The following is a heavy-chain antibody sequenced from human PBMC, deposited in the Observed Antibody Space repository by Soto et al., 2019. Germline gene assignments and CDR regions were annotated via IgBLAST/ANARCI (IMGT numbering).Heavy chain of an antibody. D-gene: IGHD6-6*01. CDR1: GGTFSSYA. Sequence: SVKVSCKASGGTFSSYAISWVRQAPGQGLEWMGGIIPIFGTANYAQKFQGRVPITADESTRTAYMELSSLRSEDTAVYYCARDRIAARFNWFDPWGQGTLVTVSS. CDR2: IIPIFGTA. V-gene: IGHV1-69*13. J-gene: IGHJ5*02. CDR3: ARDRIAARFNWFDP.